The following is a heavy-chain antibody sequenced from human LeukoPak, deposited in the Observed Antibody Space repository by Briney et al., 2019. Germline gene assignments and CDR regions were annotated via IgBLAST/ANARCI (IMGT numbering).Heavy chain of an antibody. CDR2: IYYSGST. V-gene: IGHV4-61*01. Sequence: SETLSLTCTVSGGSISSGSYYWSWIRQPPGRGLEWIGYIYYSGSTNYNPSLKSRITISLDTSKNQFSLKLSSVTAADTAVYYCARHPDYYDSSGYYYDYWGQGTLVTVSS. J-gene: IGHJ4*02. CDR1: GGSISSGSYY. D-gene: IGHD3-22*01. CDR3: ARHPDYYDSSGYYYDY.